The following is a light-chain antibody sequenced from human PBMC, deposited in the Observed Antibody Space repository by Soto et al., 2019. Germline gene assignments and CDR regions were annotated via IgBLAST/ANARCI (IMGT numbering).Light chain of an antibody. J-gene: IGLJ2*01. CDR2: DVN. Sequence: QSMLTQPASVSGSPGQSITISCTGTSSDVGGYNYVSWYQQYPGKAPKLMIYDVNNRPSGVSDRFSGSKSGHTTSLTISGLQAEDKADYYCASYTSSTTVVFGGGTKLTVL. CDR3: ASYTSSTTVV. V-gene: IGLV2-14*01. CDR1: SSDVGGYNY.